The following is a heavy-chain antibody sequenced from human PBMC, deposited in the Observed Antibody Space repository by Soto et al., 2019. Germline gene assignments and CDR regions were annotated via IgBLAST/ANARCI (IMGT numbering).Heavy chain of an antibody. Sequence: SETLSLTCAVYGGSFSGYYWSWIRQPPGKGLEWIGEINHSGSTNYNPSLKSRVTISVDTSKNQFSLKLSSVTAADTAVYYCARGSSSPLRDAFDIWGQGTMVTVSS. V-gene: IGHV4-34*01. J-gene: IGHJ3*02. CDR2: INHSGST. CDR3: ARGSSSPLRDAFDI. D-gene: IGHD6-6*01. CDR1: GGSFSGYY.